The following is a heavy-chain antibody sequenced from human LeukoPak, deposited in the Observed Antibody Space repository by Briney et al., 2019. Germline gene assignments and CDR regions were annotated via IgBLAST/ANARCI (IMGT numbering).Heavy chain of an antibody. Sequence: SETLSLTCTVSGGSISSYYWSWVRQPPGKGLEWVGYIYYSGSTNYNPSLKSRVTISVDTSKNQFSLKLSSVTAADTALYYCASGGYSYGYFDYWGQGTLVTVSS. J-gene: IGHJ4*02. CDR1: GGSISSYY. CDR2: IYYSGST. V-gene: IGHV4-59*01. D-gene: IGHD5-18*01. CDR3: ASGGYSYGYFDY.